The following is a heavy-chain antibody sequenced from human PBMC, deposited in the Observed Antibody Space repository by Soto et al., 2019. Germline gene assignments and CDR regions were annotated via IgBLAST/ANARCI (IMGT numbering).Heavy chain of an antibody. D-gene: IGHD2-2*02. CDR1: GGSISSGPYS. V-gene: IGHV4-30-2*01. J-gene: IGHJ5*02. CDR3: ARGCSSASCYTGFDP. Sequence: LSLTCTVSGGSISSGPYSWTWIRQPPGKGLEWLGYIYYSGKTDYNPSLRSRVSISVDRSNNQFSLILTSVTAADSAVYFCARGCSSASCYTGFDPWGQGTLVTLSS. CDR2: IYYSGKT.